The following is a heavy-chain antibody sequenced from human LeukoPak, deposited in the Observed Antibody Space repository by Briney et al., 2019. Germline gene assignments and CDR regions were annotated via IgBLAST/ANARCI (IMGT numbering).Heavy chain of an antibody. D-gene: IGHD6-13*01. CDR2: IREDGSEK. CDR3: ARDWGAAGLWDY. J-gene: IGHJ4*02. Sequence: GGSLRLSCATSGFTFSNYWMSWVRQAPGKGLEWVANIREDGSEKNYVDSVKGRFTISRDNAKNSLYLQMNSLRAEDTAIYYCARDWGAAGLWDYWGQGTLVTVSS. V-gene: IGHV3-7*05. CDR1: GFTFSNYW.